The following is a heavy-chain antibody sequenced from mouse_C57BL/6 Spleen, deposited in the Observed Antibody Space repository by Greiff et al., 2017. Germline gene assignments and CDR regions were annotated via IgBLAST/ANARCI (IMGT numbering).Heavy chain of an antibody. Sequence: DVKLQESGGGLVQPGGSMKLSCVASGFTFSNYWMNWVRQSPEKGLEWVAQIRLKSDNYATHYAESVKGRFTISRDDSKSSVYLQMNNLRAEDTGIYYCTYDYDLGVYAMDYWGQGTSVTVSS. V-gene: IGHV6-3*01. CDR1: GFTFSNYW. CDR3: TYDYDLGVYAMDY. CDR2: IRLKSDNYAT. D-gene: IGHD2-4*01. J-gene: IGHJ4*01.